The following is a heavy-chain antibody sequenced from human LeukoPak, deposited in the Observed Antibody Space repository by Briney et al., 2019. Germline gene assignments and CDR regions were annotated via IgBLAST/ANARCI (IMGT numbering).Heavy chain of an antibody. Sequence: ASVKVSCKASGYTFTSYDINWVRQATGQGLEWMGWMNPNSGNTGYAQKFQGRVTMTRDMSTSTVYMELSSLRSEDTAVYYCARESDWNSAFDIWGQGTMVTVSS. J-gene: IGHJ3*02. CDR2: MNPNSGNT. V-gene: IGHV1-8*01. CDR3: ARESDWNSAFDI. CDR1: GYTFTSYD. D-gene: IGHD1-7*01.